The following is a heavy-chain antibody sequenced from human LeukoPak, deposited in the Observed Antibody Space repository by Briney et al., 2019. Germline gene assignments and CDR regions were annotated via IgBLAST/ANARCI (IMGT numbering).Heavy chain of an antibody. D-gene: IGHD3-3*01. CDR2: ISGRGRST. CDR3: AKSDWIGYSAFGY. V-gene: IGHV3-23*01. CDR1: EFTFNDYG. J-gene: IGHJ4*02. Sequence: GGSLRLSCAASEFTFNDYGMSWVRQAPGKGLEWVSTISGRGRSTYYADSVKGRFIISRDNSKNTLHLQMNSLRTEDTAVYYCAKSDWIGYSAFGYWGQGTLVTVSS.